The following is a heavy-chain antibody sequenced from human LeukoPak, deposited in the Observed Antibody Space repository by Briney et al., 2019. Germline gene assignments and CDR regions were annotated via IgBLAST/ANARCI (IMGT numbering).Heavy chain of an antibody. CDR2: IYYSGST. J-gene: IGHJ4*02. D-gene: IGHD5-18*01. CDR3: ARDGRSYGYGDLDY. Sequence: SETLSLTCTVSGGSISSSSYYWGWIRQPPGKGLEWIGSIYYSGSTYYNPSLKSRVTISVDTSKNQFSLKLSSVTAADTAVYYCARDGRSYGYGDLDYWGQGTLVTVSS. V-gene: IGHV4-39*07. CDR1: GGSISSSSYY.